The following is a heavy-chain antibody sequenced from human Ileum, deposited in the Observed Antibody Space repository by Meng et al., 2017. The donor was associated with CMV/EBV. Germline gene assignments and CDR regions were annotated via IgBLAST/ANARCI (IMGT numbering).Heavy chain of an antibody. CDR2: LTNDGRT. V-gene: IGHV3-74*03. CDR1: GFTFSSYW. Sequence: GGSLRLSCAASGFTFSSYWMHWVRQVPGKGMVWVSRLTNDGRTTYADSVKGRFTISRDDATSTLYLQMNSLRAEDTVVYYCARDGSYNFDYWGQGTLVTVSS. CDR3: ARDGSYNFDY. J-gene: IGHJ4*02. D-gene: IGHD1-26*01.